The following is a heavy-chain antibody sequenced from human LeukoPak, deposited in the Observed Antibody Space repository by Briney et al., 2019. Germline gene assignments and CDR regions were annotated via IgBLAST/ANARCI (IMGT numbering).Heavy chain of an antibody. Sequence: GGSLRLSCAASGFTFSSYWMSWVRQAPGKGLECVANIKQDGSEKYFVDSVKGRFTISRDNAKKSLYLQMNSLRAEDTAVYYCARGDDFWSGYYDYWGQGALVTVSP. V-gene: IGHV3-7*01. CDR3: ARGDDFWSGYYDY. CDR2: IKQDGSEK. D-gene: IGHD3-3*01. J-gene: IGHJ4*02. CDR1: GFTFSSYW.